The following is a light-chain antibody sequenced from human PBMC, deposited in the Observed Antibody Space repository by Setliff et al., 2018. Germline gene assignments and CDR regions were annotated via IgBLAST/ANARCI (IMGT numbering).Light chain of an antibody. Sequence: SVLTQPASMSGSPGQSITISCTGTSSDIGAYTYVSWYQQHPGKAPKLLISNVSNRPSGVSHRFSGSKSGNTASLTISRLQAEDEADYYCSSYTTSSLRVFGGGTKVTVL. V-gene: IGLV2-14*03. CDR1: SSDIGAYTY. CDR2: NVS. CDR3: SSYTTSSLRV. J-gene: IGLJ2*01.